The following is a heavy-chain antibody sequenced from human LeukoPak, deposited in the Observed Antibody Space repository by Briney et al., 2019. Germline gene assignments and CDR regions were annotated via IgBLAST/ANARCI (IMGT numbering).Heavy chain of an antibody. CDR1: GFTFSSYA. J-gene: IGHJ4*02. D-gene: IGHD6-19*01. CDR3: AKEGVAVAGTEYHFDY. V-gene: IGHV3-23*01. CDR2: ISGSGGSP. Sequence: GGSLRLSCAASGFTFSSYAMSWVRQAPGKGLEWVSAISGSGGSPYYADSVKGRFTISRDNSKNTLYLQMNSLRAEDTAVYYCAKEGVAVAGTEYHFDYWGQGTLVTVSS.